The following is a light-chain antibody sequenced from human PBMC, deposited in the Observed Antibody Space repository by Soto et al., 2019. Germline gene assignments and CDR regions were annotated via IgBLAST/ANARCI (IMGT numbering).Light chain of an antibody. Sequence: QSALNQPASVSGSPGQSITISCTGTSSDVGGYKYVSWYQQHPGKAPKLMIYDVSNRPSGVSNRFSGSKSGNTASLTISGLQAEDEADYYCSSYTSSSTRVFGTGTKLTVL. V-gene: IGLV2-14*01. J-gene: IGLJ1*01. CDR1: SSDVGGYKY. CDR2: DVS. CDR3: SSYTSSSTRV.